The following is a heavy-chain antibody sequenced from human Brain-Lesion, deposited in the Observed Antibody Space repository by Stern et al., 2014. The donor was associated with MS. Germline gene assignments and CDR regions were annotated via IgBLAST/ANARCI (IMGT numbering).Heavy chain of an antibody. Sequence: EVQLLESGGGLVKPGGSLRLSCAASGFSFSTYAISWVRQTPGKGLQWVSVTSVRGGPTYDADSVKGRFTISRDNSKNTLYLQMDSLRADDTAVYYCAKWPHHIAVAGTRYFQHWGQGTLVTVSS. V-gene: IGHV3-23*01. J-gene: IGHJ1*01. D-gene: IGHD6-19*01. CDR2: TSVRGGPT. CDR3: AKWPHHIAVAGTRYFQH. CDR1: GFSFSTYA.